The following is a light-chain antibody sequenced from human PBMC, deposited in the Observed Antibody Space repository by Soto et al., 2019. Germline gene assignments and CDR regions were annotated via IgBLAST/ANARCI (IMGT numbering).Light chain of an antibody. J-gene: IGLJ2*01. CDR3: ASWDDSLSVV. CDR1: SSNIGNNF. CDR2: RNT. Sequence: QSVLTQPPSVSGTPGQGVTISCSGSSSNIGNNFVHWYQQLPGSAPRLLIYRNTQRPAGAPDRFSGSKSGTSASLAISGLRSEDEARYYCASWDDSLSVVFGGGTKLTVL. V-gene: IGLV1-47*01.